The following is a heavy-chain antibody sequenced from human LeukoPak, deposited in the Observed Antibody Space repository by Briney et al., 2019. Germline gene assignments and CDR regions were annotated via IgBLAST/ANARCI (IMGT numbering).Heavy chain of an antibody. J-gene: IGHJ4*02. CDR1: GYTFTSYG. CDR3: ARDPNSDYGGNPPLDY. V-gene: IGHV1-18*01. CDR2: ISAYNGNT. D-gene: IGHD4-23*01. Sequence: ASVKVSCKASGYTFTSYGISWVRQAPGQGLEWMGWISAYNGNTNYAQKLQGGVTMTTDTSTSTAYMELRSLRSDDTAVYYCARDPNSDYGGNPPLDYWGQGTLVTVSS.